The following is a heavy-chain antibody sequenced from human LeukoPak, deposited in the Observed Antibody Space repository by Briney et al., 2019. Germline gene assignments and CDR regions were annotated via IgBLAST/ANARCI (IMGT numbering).Heavy chain of an antibody. D-gene: IGHD5-18*01. CDR1: GGTFSSYA. CDR3: ARNGYSYVSAFDI. CDR2: IIPILGIA. V-gene: IGHV1-69*04. J-gene: IGHJ3*02. Sequence: SVKVSCKASGGTFSSYAISWVRQAPGQGLEWMGRIIPILGIANYAQKFQCRVTITADNSTSTAYMELSSLRSEDTAVYYCARNGYSYVSAFDIWGQGTMVTVSS.